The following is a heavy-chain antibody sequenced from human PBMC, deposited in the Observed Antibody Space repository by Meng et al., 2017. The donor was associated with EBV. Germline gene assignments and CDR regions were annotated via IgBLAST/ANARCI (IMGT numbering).Heavy chain of an antibody. Sequence: VRLVQAGAAGKETRSSVKSPCYAAAYTFTGCDRHWVRQTPGQGVEWMGRINPNCGGRNYAQKFQGRVPMTRDTSISTAYMELSRLRSDDAAVYYCARVGIAVAGTGDYWGQGTLVTVSS. CDR3: ARVGIAVAGTGDY. D-gene: IGHD6-19*01. J-gene: IGHJ4*02. CDR1: AYTFTGCD. V-gene: IGHV1-2*06. CDR2: INPNCGGR.